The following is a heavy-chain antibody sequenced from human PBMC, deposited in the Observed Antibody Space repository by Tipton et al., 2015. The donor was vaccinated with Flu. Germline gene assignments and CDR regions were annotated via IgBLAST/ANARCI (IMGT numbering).Heavy chain of an antibody. Sequence: GLVKPSEILSLTCTVSGGSISGYYWTWIRLPAGKGLEWIGRIHTSGSTGYNPSLKSRVTMSVDASKNQFSLRVNSVTAADAAVYYCARGRFGGYGMDVWGQGTTVTVSS. V-gene: IGHV4-4*07. D-gene: IGHD3-10*01. CDR1: GGSISGYY. CDR3: ARGRFGGYGMDV. CDR2: IHTSGST. J-gene: IGHJ6*02.